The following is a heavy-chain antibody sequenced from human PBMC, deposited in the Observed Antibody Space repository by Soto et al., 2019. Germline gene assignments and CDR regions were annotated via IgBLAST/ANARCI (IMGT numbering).Heavy chain of an antibody. J-gene: IGHJ6*02. CDR1: GGSISSYS. CDR2: ICASGST. CDR3: ARVKRPRRRMGHYGMEV. D-gene: IGHD3-16*01. V-gene: IGHV4-4*07. Sequence: SETLSLTCTVSGGSISSYSWSWIRQPAGKGLEWSGRICASGSTTYNPSLKSRVTMSGDTSKNQFSLKLSSLTAGDTAVYYCARVKRPRRRMGHYGMEVWGQGTTVTVSS.